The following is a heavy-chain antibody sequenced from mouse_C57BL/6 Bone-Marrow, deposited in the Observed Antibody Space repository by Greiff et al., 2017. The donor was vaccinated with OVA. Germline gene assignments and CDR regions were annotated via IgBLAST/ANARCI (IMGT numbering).Heavy chain of an antibody. CDR2: IYPGSGST. CDR1: GYTFTSYW. V-gene: IGHV1-55*01. D-gene: IGHD1-1*01. Sequence: VQLQQSGAELVKPGASVKMSCKASGYTFTSYWITWVKQRPGQGLEWIGYIYPGSGSTNYNAKFKSKATLTVNTSSSTAYMQLSSLTSEESAVYSVAISGSSPNYAIDFWGPGTSVTVSS. J-gene: IGHJ4*01. CDR3: AISGSSPNYAIDF.